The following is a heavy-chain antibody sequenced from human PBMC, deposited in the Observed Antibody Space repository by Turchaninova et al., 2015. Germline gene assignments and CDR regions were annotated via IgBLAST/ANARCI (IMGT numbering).Heavy chain of an antibody. J-gene: IGHJ4*02. CDR2: NYSSGRT. CDR3: ARPGASLGFDY. CDR1: GYSIRGGYY. V-gene: IGHV4-38-2*01. Sequence: QVQLQESGPGLVKPSETLSLTCAVSGYSIRGGYYCGWIRQPPGKGLEWIGGNYSSGRTSNNPSFKRRITKSVDTSKNQFSLQLVTVTAADTAVYYCARPGASLGFDYWGQGTLVTVSS. D-gene: IGHD4/OR15-4a*01.